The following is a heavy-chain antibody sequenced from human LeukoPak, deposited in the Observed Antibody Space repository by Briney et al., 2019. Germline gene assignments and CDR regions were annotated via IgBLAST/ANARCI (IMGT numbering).Heavy chain of an antibody. J-gene: IGHJ6*03. V-gene: IGHV3-23*01. CDR3: ARARVPGYYYYYMDV. CDR2: ISGSGAIT. Sequence: PGGSLRLSCAASGFTFSSYGMTWVRQAPGKGLEWVSTISGSGAITYDADSVKGRFTISRDNAKNTLYLQMNSLRAEDTAVYYCARARVPGYYYYYMDVWGKGTTVTVSS. CDR1: GFTFSSYG.